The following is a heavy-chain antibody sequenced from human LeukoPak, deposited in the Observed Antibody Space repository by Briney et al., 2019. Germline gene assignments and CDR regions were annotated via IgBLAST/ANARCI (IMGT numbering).Heavy chain of an antibody. CDR1: GGSISSSSYY. CDR2: IYYSGST. Sequence: PSETLPLTCTVSGGSISSSSYYWGWIRQPPGKGLEWIGSIYYSGSTYYNPSLKSRVTISVDTSKNQFSLKLSSVTAADTAVYYCATYYSSSWYSFDYWGQGTLVTVSS. J-gene: IGHJ4*02. V-gene: IGHV4-39*01. CDR3: ATYYSSSWYSFDY. D-gene: IGHD6-13*01.